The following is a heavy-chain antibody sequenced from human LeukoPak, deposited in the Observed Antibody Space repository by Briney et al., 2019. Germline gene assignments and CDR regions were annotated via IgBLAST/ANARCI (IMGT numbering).Heavy chain of an antibody. CDR1: GFTFSSYS. Sequence: PGGSLRLSCAASGFTFSSYSMNWVRQAPGKGLEWVSYISSSSSTIYYADSVKGRFTISRDNAKNSLYLQMNSLRAEDTAVYYCATEASSGLEDWGQGILVTVSS. D-gene: IGHD6-19*01. CDR3: ATEASSGLED. CDR2: ISSSSSTI. J-gene: IGHJ4*02. V-gene: IGHV3-48*01.